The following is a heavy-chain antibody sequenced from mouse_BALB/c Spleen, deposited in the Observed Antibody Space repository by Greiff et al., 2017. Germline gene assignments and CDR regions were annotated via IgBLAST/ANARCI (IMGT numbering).Heavy chain of an antibody. CDR1: GYTFTSYY. V-gene: IGHV1S81*02. Sequence: QVQLQQPGAELVKPGASVKLSCKASGYTFTSYYMYWVKQRPGQGLEWIGGINPSNGGTNFNEKFKSKTTLTVDKSSSTAYMQLSRLTSEDSAVYYCTRGLLRLRGYFDYWGQGTTLTVSS. D-gene: IGHD1-2*01. J-gene: IGHJ2*01. CDR2: INPSNGGT. CDR3: TRGLLRLRGYFDY.